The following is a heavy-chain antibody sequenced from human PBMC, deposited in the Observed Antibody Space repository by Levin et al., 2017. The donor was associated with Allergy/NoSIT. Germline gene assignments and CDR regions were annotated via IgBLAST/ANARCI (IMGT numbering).Heavy chain of an antibody. J-gene: IGHJ4*02. Sequence: GGSLRLSCVASGFTFSEYWMSWVRQAPGKGLEWVANIKEDGSEIYYVDSVRGRFTISRDNAKNSLYLQMNTLRVEDTAVYYCARDVRTVAQFENWGQGTLVTVSS. CDR3: ARDVRTVAQFEN. CDR2: IKEDGSEI. V-gene: IGHV3-7*01. D-gene: IGHD6-19*01. CDR1: GFTFSEYW.